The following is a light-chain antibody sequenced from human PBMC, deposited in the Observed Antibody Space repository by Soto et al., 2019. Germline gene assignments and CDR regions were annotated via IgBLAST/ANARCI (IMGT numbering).Light chain of an antibody. Sequence: QSALTQPASVSGSPGQSITISCTGTSSDVGGYNYVSWYQQHPGKAHKLMIYEVSNRPSGVSWRFSGSKSGDTASLTIAGLQAEDEADYYCSSYTSTSTYVFGTGTKLTVL. CDR3: SSYTSTSTYV. V-gene: IGLV2-14*01. J-gene: IGLJ1*01. CDR2: EVS. CDR1: SSDVGGYNY.